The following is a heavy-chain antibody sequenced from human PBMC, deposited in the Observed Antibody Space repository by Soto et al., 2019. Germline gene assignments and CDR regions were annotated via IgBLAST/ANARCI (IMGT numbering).Heavy chain of an antibody. CDR2: IYYSGST. J-gene: IGHJ5*02. Sequence: SETLSLTCTVSGGSISSSSYYWGWIRQPPGKGLEWIGSIYYSGSTYYNPSLKSRVTISVDTSKNQFSLKLSSVTAADTAVYYCARQMSFYGSGSYFPYNWFDPWGQGTLVTVSS. CDR3: ARQMSFYGSGSYFPYNWFDP. V-gene: IGHV4-39*01. CDR1: GGSISSSSYY. D-gene: IGHD3-10*01.